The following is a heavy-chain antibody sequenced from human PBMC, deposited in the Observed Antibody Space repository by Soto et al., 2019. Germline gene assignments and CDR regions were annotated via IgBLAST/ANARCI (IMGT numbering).Heavy chain of an antibody. D-gene: IGHD4-17*01. CDR2: IYHSGST. J-gene: IGHJ3*02. V-gene: IGHV4-4*02. CDR1: GGSISSSNW. CDR3: ARDHDYGDYSYAFDI. Sequence: SETLSLTCAVSGGSISSSNWWSWVRQPPGKGLEWIGEIYHSGSTNYNPSLKSRVTISVDKSKNQFSLKLSSVTAADTAVYYCARDHDYGDYSYAFDIWGQGTMVTVSS.